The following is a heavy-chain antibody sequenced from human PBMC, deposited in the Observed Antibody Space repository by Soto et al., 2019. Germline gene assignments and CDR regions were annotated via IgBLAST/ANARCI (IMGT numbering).Heavy chain of an antibody. V-gene: IGHV3-74*01. J-gene: IGHJ4*02. CDR3: ARGGLATGKIDY. Sequence: EVQVVESGGGLVQPGESLRLACAASGFTFSNYWMHWVRQGPGKGLVWVSHINTDGTTTTYADSVKGRFTMSRDNAKNTVYLQMNSLGPEDTAVYYCARGGLATGKIDYWGQGTLVTVSS. D-gene: IGHD1-1*01. CDR1: GFTFSNYW. CDR2: INTDGTTT.